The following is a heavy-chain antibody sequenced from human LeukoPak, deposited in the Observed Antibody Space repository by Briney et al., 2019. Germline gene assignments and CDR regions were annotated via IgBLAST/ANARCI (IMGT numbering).Heavy chain of an antibody. CDR2: IYSGGST. Sequence: RLSXAASGFTVSSNYMSWVRQAPGKGLEWVSVIYSGGSTYFSDSVKGRFTISIDNSKHPLYLQMNSLRAEDTAVYYCARVPLPELLGDYXXYWGXXXXXXXSX. CDR1: GFTVSSNY. CDR3: ARVPLPELLGDYXXY. J-gene: IGHJ4*02. D-gene: IGHD1-26*01. V-gene: IGHV3-66*01.